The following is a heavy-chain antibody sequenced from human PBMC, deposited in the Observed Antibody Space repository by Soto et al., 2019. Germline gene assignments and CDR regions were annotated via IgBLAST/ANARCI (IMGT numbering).Heavy chain of an antibody. D-gene: IGHD3-10*01. J-gene: IGHJ5*02. CDR1: GGSISRYY. CDR3: ARDPRSGSYYGWLDT. Sequence: PSETLSLTCTVSGGSISRYYWNWIRQPPGKGLEWIGYIYYSGSTNYNPSLKSRVTISVDTSKNQFSLKLSSVTAADTAVYYCARDPRSGSYYGWLDTWGEGTLVTVSS. V-gene: IGHV4-59*01. CDR2: IYYSGST.